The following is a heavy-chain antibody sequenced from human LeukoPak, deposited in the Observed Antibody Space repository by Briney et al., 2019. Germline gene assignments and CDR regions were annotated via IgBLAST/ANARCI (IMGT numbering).Heavy chain of an antibody. D-gene: IGHD3-3*01. CDR1: GFTFSSYG. V-gene: IGHV3-30*18. Sequence: GRSLRLSCAASGFTFSSYGMHWVRQAPGKGLEWVAVISYDGSNKYYADSVKGRFTISRDNSKNTLYLQMNSLRAEGTAVYYCAKDAIDITQGNGMDVWGQGTTVTVSS. CDR2: ISYDGSNK. J-gene: IGHJ6*02. CDR3: AKDAIDITQGNGMDV.